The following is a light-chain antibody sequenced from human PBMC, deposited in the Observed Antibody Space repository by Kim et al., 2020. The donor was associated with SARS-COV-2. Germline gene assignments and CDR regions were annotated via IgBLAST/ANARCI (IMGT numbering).Light chain of an antibody. CDR3: FLSYGQTRV. CDR1: SKPITGGHW. CDR2: DTN. V-gene: IGLV7-46*01. Sequence: PGGAVTLPCSSSSKPITGGHWPYWIQQKPGQAPKTLIYDTNNRPSWTPARFSGSLLGGKAALTLSGAQPEDEAEYYCFLSYGQTRVFGGGTQLTVL. J-gene: IGLJ3*02.